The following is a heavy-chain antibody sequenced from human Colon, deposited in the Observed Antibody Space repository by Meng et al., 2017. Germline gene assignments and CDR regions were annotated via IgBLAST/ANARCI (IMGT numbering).Heavy chain of an antibody. J-gene: IGHJ6*02. CDR2: VYHSGDT. D-gene: IGHD6-13*01. CDR3: AKTSSNWFTSYNGMDV. V-gene: IGHV4-61*01. Sequence: SETLSLTCTVSGGSVSSASHYWSWIWQSPGKGLEWIGHVYHSGDTNYNPSLKSRVTLSVDTSKNQFSLKLTSVTAADTAVYYCAKTSSNWFTSYNGMDVWGQGTTVTVSS. CDR1: GGSVSSASHY.